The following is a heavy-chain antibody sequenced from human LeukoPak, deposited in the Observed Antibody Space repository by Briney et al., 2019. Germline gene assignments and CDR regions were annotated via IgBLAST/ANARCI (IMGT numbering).Heavy chain of an antibody. CDR1: GFTFSSYS. J-gene: IGHJ4*02. D-gene: IGHD2-15*01. Sequence: GGSLRLSCAASGFTFSSYSMNWVRQAPGKGLEWVSSISSSSSYIYYADSVKGRFTISRDNAENSLYLQMNSLSAEDTAVYYCAKDGSSWDFDYWGQGSLVTVSS. CDR2: ISSSSSYI. CDR3: AKDGSSWDFDY. V-gene: IGHV3-21*01.